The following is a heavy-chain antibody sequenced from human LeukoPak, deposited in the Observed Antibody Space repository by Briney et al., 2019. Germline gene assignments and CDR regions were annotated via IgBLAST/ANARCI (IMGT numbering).Heavy chain of an antibody. D-gene: IGHD6-6*01. CDR1: GYTFDTYW. Sequence: GESLKISCKGSGYTFDTYWIGWVRQMPGKGLEWMGIIYPGDSDTKYRPSFQGQVTFSVDKSTTTAYLHWSSLKASDTAMYYCARLRDSSSHRGWFDPWGQGTLVTVSS. J-gene: IGHJ5*02. V-gene: IGHV5-51*01. CDR3: ARLRDSSSHRGWFDP. CDR2: IYPGDSDT.